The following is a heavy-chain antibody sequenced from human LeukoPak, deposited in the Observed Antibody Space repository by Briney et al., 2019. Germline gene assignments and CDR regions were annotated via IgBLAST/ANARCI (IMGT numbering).Heavy chain of an antibody. J-gene: IGHJ6*02. CDR2: ITVSGGNT. D-gene: IGHD6-13*01. V-gene: IGHV3-23*01. CDR1: GFIFSSYS. CDR3: AKAASSSWPSYYYGMDV. Sequence: GGPLRLSCAASGFIFSSYSMSWVRQAPGKGLEWVSVITVSGGNTYYADSVKGRYTISKDNSKNTVYLQMSSLRVDDTAVYYCAKAASSSWPSYYYGMDVWGQGTTVTVSS.